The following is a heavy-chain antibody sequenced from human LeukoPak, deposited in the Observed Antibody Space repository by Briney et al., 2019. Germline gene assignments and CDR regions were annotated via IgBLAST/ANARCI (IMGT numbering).Heavy chain of an antibody. J-gene: IGHJ4*02. CDR3: AREGEGGAGPYFDY. CDR2: IIPIFGTA. D-gene: IGHD6-19*01. Sequence: ASVKVSCKAPGGTFSSYAISWVRQAPGQGLEWMGGIIPIFGTANYAQKFQGRVTITADESTSTAYMELSSLRSEDTAVYYCAREGEGGAGPYFDYWGQGTLVTVSS. V-gene: IGHV1-69*13. CDR1: GGTFSSYA.